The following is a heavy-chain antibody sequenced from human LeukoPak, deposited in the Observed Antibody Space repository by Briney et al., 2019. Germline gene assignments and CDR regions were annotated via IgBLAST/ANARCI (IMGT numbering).Heavy chain of an antibody. J-gene: IGHJ4*02. D-gene: IGHD2-21*01. CDR2: IKQDGSEK. V-gene: IGHV3-7*03. Sequence: GGSLRLSCAASGFTFRIYWMTWVRQAPGKGLEWVGSIKQDGSEKYYVDSVKGRFTISRDNAKNSLYLQMNSLRAEDTAVYYCARDDGFSCYSYWGQGTLVTVSS. CDR1: GFTFRIYW. CDR3: ARDDGFSCYSY.